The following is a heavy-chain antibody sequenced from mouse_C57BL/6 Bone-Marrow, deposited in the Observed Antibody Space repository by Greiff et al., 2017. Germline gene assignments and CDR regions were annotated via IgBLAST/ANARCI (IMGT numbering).Heavy chain of an antibody. Sequence: VQLQQPGAELVKPGASVKLSCKASGYTFTSYWMHWVKQRPGQGLEWIGMIHPNSGSTNYNEKFKSKATLTVDKSSSTAYRQLSSLTSEDSAVYYCARSGSSYWYFDVWGTGTTVTVSS. CDR2: IHPNSGST. CDR1: GYTFTSYW. D-gene: IGHD1-1*01. V-gene: IGHV1-64*01. CDR3: ARSGSSYWYFDV. J-gene: IGHJ1*03.